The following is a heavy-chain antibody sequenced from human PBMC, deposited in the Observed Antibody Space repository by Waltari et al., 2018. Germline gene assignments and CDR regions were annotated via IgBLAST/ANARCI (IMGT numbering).Heavy chain of an antibody. Sequence: EVQLVESGGGLVQPGGPLRLSCAASGFSFHYYWLHWTRQAPGKGLVVVARVNSDGSSASYADSVKGRFTVARDSARNTLLLQMNSLRVEDTAVYFCAREHGAVAGSYYYYGMDVWGQGTTVIVSS. CDR1: GFSFHYYW. V-gene: IGHV3-74*01. CDR3: AREHGAVAGSYYYYGMDV. J-gene: IGHJ6*02. D-gene: IGHD6-19*01. CDR2: VNSDGSSA.